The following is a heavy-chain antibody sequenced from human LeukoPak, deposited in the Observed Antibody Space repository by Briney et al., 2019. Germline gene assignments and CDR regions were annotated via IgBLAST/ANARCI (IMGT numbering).Heavy chain of an antibody. CDR1: GGSISSYY. CDR3: ARTYYYDSSGSPRWFDP. J-gene: IGHJ5*02. Sequence: SETLSLTCTVSGGSISSYYWSWIRQPPGKGLEWIGYIYCSGSTNYNPSLKSRVTISVDTSKNQFSLKLSSVTAADTAVYYCARTYYYDSSGSPRWFDPWGQGTLVTVSS. CDR2: IYCSGST. V-gene: IGHV4-59*08. D-gene: IGHD3-22*01.